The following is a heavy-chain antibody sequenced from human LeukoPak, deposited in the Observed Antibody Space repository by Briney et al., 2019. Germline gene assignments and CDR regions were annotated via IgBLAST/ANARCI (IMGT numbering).Heavy chain of an antibody. CDR3: ARDSVLMVYARYYYYMDV. D-gene: IGHD2-8*01. J-gene: IGHJ6*03. Sequence: SETLSLTCTVSGGPISNYHWSWIRQPPGKGLEWIGEINHSGSTNYNPSLKSRVTISVDTSKNQFSLKLSSVTAADTAVYYCARDSVLMVYARYYYYMDVWGKGTTVTVSS. CDR1: GGPISNYH. V-gene: IGHV4-34*01. CDR2: INHSGST.